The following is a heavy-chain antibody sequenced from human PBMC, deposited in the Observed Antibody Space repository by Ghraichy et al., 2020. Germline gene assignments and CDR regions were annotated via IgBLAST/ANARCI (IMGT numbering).Heavy chain of an antibody. Sequence: ASVKVSCKASGYTFTGYYMHWVRQAPGQGLEWMGWINPNSGGTNYVQKFQGRVTMTRDTSISTAYMELSRLRSDDTAVYYCASQSDDFWSGYPLDYWGQGTLVTVSS. CDR2: INPNSGGT. D-gene: IGHD3-3*01. J-gene: IGHJ4*02. CDR3: ASQSDDFWSGYPLDY. CDR1: GYTFTGYY. V-gene: IGHV1-2*02.